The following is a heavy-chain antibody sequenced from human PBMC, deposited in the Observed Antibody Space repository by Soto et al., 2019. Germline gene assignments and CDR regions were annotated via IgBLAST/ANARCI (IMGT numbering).Heavy chain of an antibody. CDR3: ARANTWVTGRVGTH. Sequence: QIHLEQSRIEMKEPGTSLKISCATSGYSFTNYGISWVRQAPGQGLEWMGWISGYNGNTKYAQSFHDRDVMTADKFTSTGYLEMRNLRSNDTAVYYCARANTWVTGRVGTHWGQGTKVTVSS. CDR2: ISGYNGNT. V-gene: IGHV1-18*01. CDR1: GYSFTNYG. D-gene: IGHD1-1*01. J-gene: IGHJ4*02.